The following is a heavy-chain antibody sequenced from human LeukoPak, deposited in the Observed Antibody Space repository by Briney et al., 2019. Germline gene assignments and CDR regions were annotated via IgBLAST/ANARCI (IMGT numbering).Heavy chain of an antibody. J-gene: IGHJ6*02. D-gene: IGHD2-15*01. CDR2: INPNSGDT. Sequence: ASVKVSCKASGYTFTGYYMHWVRQAPGQGLEWMGWINPNSGDTNYAQKFQGWVTMTRDTSISTAYMELSRLRSDDTAVYYCARGVCSGGSCYSPYYYYGMDVWGQGTTVTVSS. CDR1: GYTFTGYY. V-gene: IGHV1-2*04. CDR3: ARGVCSGGSCYSPYYYYGMDV.